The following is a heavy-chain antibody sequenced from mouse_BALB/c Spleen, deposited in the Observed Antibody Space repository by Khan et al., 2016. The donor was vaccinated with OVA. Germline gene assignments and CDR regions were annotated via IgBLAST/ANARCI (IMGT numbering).Heavy chain of an antibody. J-gene: IGHJ4*01. CDR2: IWGDGST. V-gene: IGHV2-6-7*01. CDR1: GFSLTGFG. D-gene: IGHD2-10*01. CDR3: VRAYYGNCREAMDY. Sequence: QVQLKESGPGLVAPSQSLSITCTVSGFSLTGFGVNWVRQPPGKGLEWLGMIWGDGSTDYNSALKSRLNLSKDNSKSQVFLKMNSLQTNDTARYYCVRAYYGNCREAMDYWGQGTSVTVSS.